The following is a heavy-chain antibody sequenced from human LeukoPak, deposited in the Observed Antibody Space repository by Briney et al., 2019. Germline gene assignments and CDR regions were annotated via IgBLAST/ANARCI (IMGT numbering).Heavy chain of an antibody. D-gene: IGHD7-27*01. J-gene: IGHJ4*02. CDR1: GGTFSSYA. V-gene: IGHV1-69*05. CDR2: IIPIFGTA. Sequence: SVTVSCKASGGTFSSYAISWVRQAPGQGLEWMGGIIPIFGTANYAQKFQGRVTITTDESTSTAYMELSSLRSEDTAVYYCARDLYHTGGGDYWGQGTLVTVSS. CDR3: ARDLYHTGGGDY.